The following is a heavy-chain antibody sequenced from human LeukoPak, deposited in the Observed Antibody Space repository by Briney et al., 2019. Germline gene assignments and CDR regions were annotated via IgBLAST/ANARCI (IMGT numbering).Heavy chain of an antibody. CDR2: FDPEDGET. CDR3: ATDLDIAAAGTIDY. Sequence: ASVKVSCKASGFTFTSSAVHWVRQAPGKGLEWMGGFDPEDGETIYAQKFQGRVTMTEDTSTDTAYMELSSLRSEDTAVYYCATDLDIAAAGTIDYWGQGTLVTVSS. CDR1: GFTFTSSA. J-gene: IGHJ4*02. V-gene: IGHV1-24*01. D-gene: IGHD6-13*01.